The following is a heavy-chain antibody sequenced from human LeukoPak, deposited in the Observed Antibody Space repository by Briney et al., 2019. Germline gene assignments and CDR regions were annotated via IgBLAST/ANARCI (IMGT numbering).Heavy chain of an antibody. CDR1: GFTFTDHW. CDR3: ARGAEGIAATDSNFDY. D-gene: IGHD6-13*01. V-gene: IGHV3-7*01. Sequence: GGSLRLSCEASGFTFTDHWMSWVRQAPGKGLEWVANIREDGGEKKFVDSLKGRFTISRDNARNSLFLHINSLRADDTAAYYCARGAEGIAATDSNFDYWGQGTLVTVSS. J-gene: IGHJ4*02. CDR2: IREDGGEK.